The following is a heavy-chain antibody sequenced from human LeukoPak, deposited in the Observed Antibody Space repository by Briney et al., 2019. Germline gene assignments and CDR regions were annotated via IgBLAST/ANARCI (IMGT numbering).Heavy chain of an antibody. CDR1: GYTFTTYH. D-gene: IGHD3-22*01. CDR3: ARAYYYDSSGPIHYFDY. Sequence: ASVKVSCKASGYTFTTYHMHWVRQATGQGLEWMGIINPSGGITSYAQKFQGRVTMTRDTSTSTVNMELSSLRSEGTAVYYCARAYYYDSSGPIHYFDYWGQGTLVTVSS. V-gene: IGHV1-46*01. J-gene: IGHJ4*02. CDR2: INPSGGIT.